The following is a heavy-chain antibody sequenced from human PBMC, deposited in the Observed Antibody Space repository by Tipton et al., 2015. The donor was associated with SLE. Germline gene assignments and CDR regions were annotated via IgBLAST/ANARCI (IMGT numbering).Heavy chain of an antibody. CDR3: ARVTIVGGSYYMDV. Sequence: LRLSCTVYGESFTDYYWSWVRQPPGKGLEWIGEISHSGDSKFNPSLKSRVTISMDTSKKQFSLKLSSVTAVDTAVYFCARVTIVGGSYYMDVWGKGTTVTVSS. CDR2: ISHSGDS. V-gene: IGHV4-34*01. J-gene: IGHJ6*03. CDR1: GESFTDYY. D-gene: IGHD3-3*01.